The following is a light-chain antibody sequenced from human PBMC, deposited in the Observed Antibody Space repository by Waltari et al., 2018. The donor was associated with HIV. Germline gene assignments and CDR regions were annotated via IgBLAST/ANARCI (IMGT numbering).Light chain of an antibody. CDR3: QSADSSGTYPWV. Sequence: SYELTQPPSVSVSPGQTARITCSGDALPKKYAYWYQQKPGQAPVLVIYKDSERPSGIPERVTVSSSGTTVTLTISGVQAEDEADYYCQSADSSGTYPWVFGGGTKLTVL. CDR1: ALPKKY. J-gene: IGLJ3*02. CDR2: KDS. V-gene: IGLV3-25*03.